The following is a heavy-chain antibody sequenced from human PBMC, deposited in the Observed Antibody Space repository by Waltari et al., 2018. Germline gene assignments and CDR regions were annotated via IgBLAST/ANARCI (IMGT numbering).Heavy chain of an antibody. V-gene: IGHV3-23*01. J-gene: IGHJ4*02. CDR2: ISDRCVIT. D-gene: IGHD3-22*01. Sequence: EVHLLESGGGLAQPGGSMRRACAPSGFHFTSYAMRWVRQAPGKGLEWVSGISDRCVITKYADSVKGRFTVSRDNSKNTVFLQLNSLRAEDTAIYYCARHLYSIDYLELGNWGQGTQVTVSS. CDR3: ARHLYSIDYLELGN. CDR1: GFHFTSYA.